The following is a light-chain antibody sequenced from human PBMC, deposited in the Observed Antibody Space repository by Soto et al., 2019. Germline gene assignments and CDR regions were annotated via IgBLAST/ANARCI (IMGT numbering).Light chain of an antibody. Sequence: AIQLTQSPSSLSASVGDRVTITCRASQGISSYLAWYQQKPGKAPKLLIYAASTLQSGVPSRFSGSGSGTDFTLTISSLQPEDFATYYCLQNYNYPLTFGGGTKVDIK. CDR3: LQNYNYPLT. CDR2: AAS. J-gene: IGKJ4*01. CDR1: QGISSY. V-gene: IGKV1-6*01.